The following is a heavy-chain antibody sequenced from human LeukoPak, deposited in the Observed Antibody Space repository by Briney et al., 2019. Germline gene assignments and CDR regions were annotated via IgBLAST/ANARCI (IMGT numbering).Heavy chain of an antibody. CDR2: IYSSGTT. CDR3: ARRPHSYGPDYYYYYMDL. D-gene: IGHD5-18*01. J-gene: IGHJ6*03. Sequence: PSDTLSLTCTVSGGSVHSYDHYWAWIRQPPGKGLEWMGTIYSSGTTSYNPSLKSRVTISVDTSSNHFYLNLISVTAADTALYYCARRPHSYGPDYYYYYMDLWGTGTTVTVSS. V-gene: IGHV4-39*01. CDR1: GGSVHSYDHY.